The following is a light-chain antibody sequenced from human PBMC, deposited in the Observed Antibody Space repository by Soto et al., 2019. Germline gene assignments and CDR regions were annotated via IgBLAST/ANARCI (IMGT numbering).Light chain of an antibody. J-gene: IGLJ1*01. V-gene: IGLV2-14*01. CDR1: SSDVGGYNY. Sequence: QSALTQPASVSGSPGQSITISCTGTSSDVGGYNYVSWYQQHPGKAPKLMIYEVSHRPSGVSNRFSGSKSGNTASLTLSGLQAEDEADYYCSSYTSSSPPYVSGTGTKLTVL. CDR3: SSYTSSSPPYV. CDR2: EVS.